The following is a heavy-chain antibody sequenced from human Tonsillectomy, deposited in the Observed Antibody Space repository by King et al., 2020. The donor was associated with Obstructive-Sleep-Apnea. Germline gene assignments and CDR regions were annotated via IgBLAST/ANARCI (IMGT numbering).Heavy chain of an antibody. Sequence: VQLVESGGGLVQPGRSLRLSCAASGFIFDYYAMHWVRQAPGKGLEGCVGISWNGGSIGYAAPVGGLFTISRDNAKNSLYLYRNSLRAEDTALYYCAKDSGTYSAYGRDWGQGTLVTVSS. CDR3: AKDSGTYSAYGRD. D-gene: IGHD5-12*01. CDR1: GFIFDYYA. CDR2: ISWNGGSI. J-gene: IGHJ4*02. V-gene: IGHV3-9*01.